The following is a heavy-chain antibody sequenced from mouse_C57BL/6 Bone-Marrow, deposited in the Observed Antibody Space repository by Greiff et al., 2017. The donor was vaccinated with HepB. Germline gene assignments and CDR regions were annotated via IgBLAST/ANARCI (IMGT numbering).Heavy chain of an antibody. CDR3: ASQTGSYYFDY. Sequence: EVKLVESGGDLVKPGGSLKLSCAASGFTFSSYGMSWVRQTPDKRLEWVATISSGGSYTYYPDSVKGRFTISRDNAKNTLYLQMSSLKSEDTAMYYCASQTGSYYFDYWGQGTTLTVSS. V-gene: IGHV5-6*01. J-gene: IGHJ2*01. CDR2: ISSGGSYT. D-gene: IGHD4-1*01. CDR1: GFTFSSYG.